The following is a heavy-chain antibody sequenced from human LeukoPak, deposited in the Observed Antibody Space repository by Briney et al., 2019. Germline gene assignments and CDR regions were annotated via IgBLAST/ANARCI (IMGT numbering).Heavy chain of an antibody. D-gene: IGHD2-15*01. CDR3: ARRAVVVAANFDY. CDR2: INHSGST. V-gene: IGHV4-34*01. Sequence: SETLSLTCAVYGGSFSGYYWSWIRQPPGKGLEWIGEINHSGSTNYNPSLKSRVTISVDTSKNQFSLKLSPVTAADTAVYYCARRAVVVAANFDYWGQGTLVTVSS. CDR1: GGSFSGYY. J-gene: IGHJ4*02.